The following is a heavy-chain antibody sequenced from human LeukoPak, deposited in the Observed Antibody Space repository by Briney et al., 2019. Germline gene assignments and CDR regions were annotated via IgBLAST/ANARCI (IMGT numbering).Heavy chain of an antibody. Sequence: GGSLRLSCAASGFTFDDYAMHWVRQAPGKGLEWVSGISWNSGSIGYADSVKGRFTISRDNAKNSPYLQMNSLRAEDTASYYCAKDIAGNVDYWGQGTLVTVSS. CDR2: ISWNSGSI. J-gene: IGHJ4*02. CDR3: AKDIAGNVDY. CDR1: GFTFDDYA. V-gene: IGHV3-9*01. D-gene: IGHD1-1*01.